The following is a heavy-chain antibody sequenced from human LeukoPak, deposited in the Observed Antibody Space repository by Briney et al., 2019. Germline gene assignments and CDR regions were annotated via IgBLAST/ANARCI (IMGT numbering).Heavy chain of an antibody. D-gene: IGHD6-19*01. CDR2: INHSGST. CDR1: GGSFSGYY. V-gene: IGHV4-34*01. J-gene: IGHJ4*02. CDR3: ARGRYSSGWVV. Sequence: SETLSLTCAVYGGSFSGYYWSWIRQPPGKGLEWIGEINHSGSTNYNPSLKSRVTISVDTSKNQFSLKLSSVTAADTAVYYCARGRYSSGWVVWGQGTLVTVSS.